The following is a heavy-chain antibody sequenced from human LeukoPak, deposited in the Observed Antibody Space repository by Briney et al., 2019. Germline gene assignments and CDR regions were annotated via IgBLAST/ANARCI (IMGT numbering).Heavy chain of an antibody. D-gene: IGHD3-22*01. Sequence: GGSLRLSCAASGFTFSSYAMHWVRQAPGKGLEWVAVISYDGSNKYYADSVKGRFTISRDNSKNTLYLQMNSLRAEDTAVYYCARDSYRDQQPWFLLPLYWGQGTLVTVSS. CDR2: ISYDGSNK. V-gene: IGHV3-30-3*01. CDR1: GFTFSSYA. CDR3: ARDSYRDQQPWFLLPLY. J-gene: IGHJ4*02.